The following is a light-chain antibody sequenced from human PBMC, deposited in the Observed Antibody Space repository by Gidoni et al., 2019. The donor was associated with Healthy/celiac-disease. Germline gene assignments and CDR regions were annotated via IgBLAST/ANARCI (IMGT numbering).Light chain of an antibody. J-gene: IGKJ4*01. CDR1: QSVSSN. Sequence: EIVMTQSPATLSVSPGERATLPCRASQSVSSNLAWYQQKPGQAPRLLIYGASTRATGIPARFSGSGSGTEFTLTISSLQSEDVAVYYCQQYNNWPPELTFGGGTKVEIK. CDR3: QQYNNWPPELT. V-gene: IGKV3-15*01. CDR2: GAS.